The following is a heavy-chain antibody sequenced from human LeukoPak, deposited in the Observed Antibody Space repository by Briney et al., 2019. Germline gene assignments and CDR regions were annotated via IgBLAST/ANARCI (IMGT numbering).Heavy chain of an antibody. CDR2: IIPIFGTA. CDR3: AIEAYYYYYYMDV. V-gene: IGHV1-69*05. Sequence: ASVKVSCEASGGTFSSYAISWVRQAPGQGLEWMGRIIPIFGTANYAQKFQGRVTITTDESTSTAYMELSSLRSEDTAVYYCAIEAYYYYYYMDVWGKGTTVTVSS. CDR1: GGTFSSYA. J-gene: IGHJ6*03.